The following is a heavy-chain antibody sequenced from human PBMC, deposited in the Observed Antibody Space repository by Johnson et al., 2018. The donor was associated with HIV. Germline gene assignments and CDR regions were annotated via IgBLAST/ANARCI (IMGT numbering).Heavy chain of an antibody. Sequence: VQLVESGGGLVQPGGSLRLSCAASGFPFSSYDMHWVRQATGKGLEWVSAIGTAGDTYYPGSVKGRFTISRENAKDSLYLQMNSLRAGDTAVYYCARIAARGAFDIWGQGTMVTVSS. CDR1: GFPFSSYD. J-gene: IGHJ3*02. D-gene: IGHD6-13*01. CDR3: ARIAARGAFDI. CDR2: IGTAGDT. V-gene: IGHV3-13*01.